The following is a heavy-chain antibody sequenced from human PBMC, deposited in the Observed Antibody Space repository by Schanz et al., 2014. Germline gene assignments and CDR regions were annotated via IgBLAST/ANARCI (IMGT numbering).Heavy chain of an antibody. J-gene: IGHJ4*02. CDR3: ARGVRIDY. CDR1: GFTFSIYG. Sequence: EVQLVESGGGLVKPGGSLRLSCAASGFTFSIYGMSWVRQAPGKGLEWVSGLTEGGGGTYYTDAVKGRFTISRDSSKNTLYLQMNSLTAEDTAVYYCARGVRIDYWGQGTLVTVSS. D-gene: IGHD3-3*01. V-gene: IGHV3-23*04. CDR2: LTEGGGGT.